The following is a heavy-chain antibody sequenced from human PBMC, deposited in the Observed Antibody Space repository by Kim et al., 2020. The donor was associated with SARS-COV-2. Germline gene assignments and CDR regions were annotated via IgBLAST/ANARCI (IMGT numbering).Heavy chain of an antibody. CDR3: AREVGALVRGLSRYYYYYGMDV. J-gene: IGHJ6*02. CDR1: GFTFSSYA. V-gene: IGHV3-30-3*01. D-gene: IGHD3-10*02. Sequence: GGSLRLSCAASGFTFSSYAMHWVRQAPGKGLEWVAVISYDGSNKYYADSVKGRFTISRDNSKNTLYLQMNSLRAEDTAVYYCAREVGALVRGLSRYYYYYGMDVWGQGTTVTVSS. CDR2: ISYDGSNK.